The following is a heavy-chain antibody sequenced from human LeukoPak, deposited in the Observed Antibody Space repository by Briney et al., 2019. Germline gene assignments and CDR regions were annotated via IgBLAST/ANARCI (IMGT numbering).Heavy chain of an antibody. CDR2: ISGSGGST. D-gene: IGHD1-26*01. CDR3: ARLSGSYKAFDI. V-gene: IGHV3-23*01. J-gene: IGHJ3*02. CDR1: GFTFSSYA. Sequence: GGSLRLSCAASGFTFSSYAMSWVRQAPGKGLEWVSAISGSGGSTYYADSVKGRFTISRDNSKNTLYLQMNSLRAEDTAVYYCARLSGSYKAFDIWGQGTMVTVSS.